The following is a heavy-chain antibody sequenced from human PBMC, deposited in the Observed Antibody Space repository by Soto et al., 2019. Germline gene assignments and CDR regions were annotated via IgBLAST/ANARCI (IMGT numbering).Heavy chain of an antibody. CDR2: IYYSGST. CDR3: ARPTYNSGSPFHY. CDR1: GGSIRSYY. D-gene: IGHD1-20*01. J-gene: IGHJ4*02. V-gene: IGHV4-59*01. Sequence: SETLSLTCTVSGGSIRSYYWSWIRQPPGKGLEWIGYIYYSGSTNYNPSLKSRVTISVDTSKNQFSLKLSSVTAADTAVYYCARPTYNSGSPFHYWGQGTLVTVS.